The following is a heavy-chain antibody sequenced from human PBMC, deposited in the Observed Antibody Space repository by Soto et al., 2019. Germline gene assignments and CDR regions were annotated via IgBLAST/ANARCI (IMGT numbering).Heavy chain of an antibody. CDR3: ARESEEGIDY. CDR1: GFTFGSYW. Sequence: PGGSLRLACPASGFTFGSYWVHWVRQAPGKGLVWVSRINSGGSSTSYADSVKGRFTISRDNAKNTLYLQMNSLRAEDTAVYYCARESEEGIDYWGQGTLVTVSS. CDR2: INSGGSST. J-gene: IGHJ4*02. V-gene: IGHV3-74*01.